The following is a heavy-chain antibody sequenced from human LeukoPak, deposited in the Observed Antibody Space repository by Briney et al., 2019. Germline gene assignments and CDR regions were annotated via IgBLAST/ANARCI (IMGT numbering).Heavy chain of an antibody. Sequence: PSETLSLTCTVSGGSISSSSYYWGWIRQPPGKGLEWIGSIYYSGSTYYNPSLKSRVTISVDTSKNQFSLKLSSVIAADTAVYYCARISMVRGVIIFDYWGQGTLVTVSS. V-gene: IGHV4-39*01. CDR3: ARISMVRGVIIFDY. CDR2: IYYSGST. D-gene: IGHD3-10*01. J-gene: IGHJ4*02. CDR1: GGSISSSSYY.